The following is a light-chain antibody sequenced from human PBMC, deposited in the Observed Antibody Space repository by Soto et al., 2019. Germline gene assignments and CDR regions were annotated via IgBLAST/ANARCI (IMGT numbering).Light chain of an antibody. CDR2: DTD. CDR3: FLSYNGARGV. Sequence: QAVVTQEPSLTVSPGGTVTLTCGSTTGAVTSGHYPYWFQQKPGQAPRTLIYDTDNKHSWTPARFSGFLLGGKAALTLSGAQPEDEAEYYCFLSYNGARGVFGPGTKLTVL. J-gene: IGLJ1*01. CDR1: TGAVTSGHY. V-gene: IGLV7-46*01.